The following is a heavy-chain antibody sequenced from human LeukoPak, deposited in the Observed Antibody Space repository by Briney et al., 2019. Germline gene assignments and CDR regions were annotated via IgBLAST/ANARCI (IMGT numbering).Heavy chain of an antibody. V-gene: IGHV4-59*12. CDR2: IYYSGST. CDR3: ARGGRAAWFDP. Sequence: PSETLSLTCTVSGGSISSYYWSWIRQPPGKGLEWIGYIYYSGSTNYNPSLKSRVTISVDTSKNQFSLKLSSVTAADTAVYYCARGGRAAWFDPWGQGTLVTVSS. J-gene: IGHJ5*02. CDR1: GGSISSYY. D-gene: IGHD2-15*01.